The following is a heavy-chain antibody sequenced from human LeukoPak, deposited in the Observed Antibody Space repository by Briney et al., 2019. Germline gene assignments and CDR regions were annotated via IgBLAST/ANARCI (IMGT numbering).Heavy chain of an antibody. Sequence: PSETLSLTCTVSGGSISSYYWSWIRQPAGKGLEWIGRIYTSGSTNYNPSLKSRVTISVDTSKNQFSLKLSSVTAADTAVYYCARDNYGSGWYYFDYWGQGTPVTVSS. J-gene: IGHJ4*02. V-gene: IGHV4-4*07. CDR3: ARDNYGSGWYYFDY. D-gene: IGHD3-10*01. CDR2: IYTSGST. CDR1: GGSISSYY.